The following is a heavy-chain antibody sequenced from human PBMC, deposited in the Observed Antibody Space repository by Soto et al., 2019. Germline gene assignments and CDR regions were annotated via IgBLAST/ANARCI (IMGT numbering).Heavy chain of an antibody. J-gene: IGHJ4*02. V-gene: IGHV4-59*01. Sequence: SETLSLTCTVSGGSISSYYWSWIRQPPGKGLEWIGYIYYSGSTNYNPSLKSRVTISVDTSKNQFSLKLSSVTAADTAVYYCAKTGRDLGDSPNDYWGQGILVTVSS. CDR3: AKTGRDLGDSPNDY. CDR2: IYYSGST. CDR1: GGSISSYY. D-gene: IGHD4-17*01.